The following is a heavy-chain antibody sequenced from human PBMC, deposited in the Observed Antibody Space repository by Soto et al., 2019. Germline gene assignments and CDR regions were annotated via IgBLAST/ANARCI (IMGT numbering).Heavy chain of an antibody. Sequence: QVQLVQSGAEVKKPGSSVQVSCKTSGGTFRTSAISWVRQAPGQGLEWMGGIMPVFPTPDYAQKFQGRVTITADESTGTAYMELSSLRSEDTAVYYCARDKARQQLGGNYYYIMDVWGQGTTVTVSS. CDR3: ARDKARQQLGGNYYYIMDV. CDR2: IMPVFPTP. V-gene: IGHV1-69*12. D-gene: IGHD3-3*02. J-gene: IGHJ6*01. CDR1: GGTFRTSA.